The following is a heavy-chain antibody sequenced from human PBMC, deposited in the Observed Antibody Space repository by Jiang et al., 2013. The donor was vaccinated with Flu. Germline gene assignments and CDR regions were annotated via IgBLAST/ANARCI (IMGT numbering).Heavy chain of an antibody. D-gene: IGHD3-3*01. CDR3: ARDLLRLDDPDAFDI. J-gene: IGHJ3*02. Sequence: ISWVRQAPGQGLEWMGGIIPXFGTANYAQKFQGRVTITADESTSTAYMELSSLRSEDTAVYYCARDLLRLDDPDAFDIWGQGTMVTVSS. CDR2: IIPXFGTA. V-gene: IGHV1-69*01.